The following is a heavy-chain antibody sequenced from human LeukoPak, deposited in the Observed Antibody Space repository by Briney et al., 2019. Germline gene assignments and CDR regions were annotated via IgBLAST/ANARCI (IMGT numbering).Heavy chain of an antibody. CDR1: GFTFSSYA. J-gene: IGHJ5*02. D-gene: IGHD3-22*01. V-gene: IGHV3-23*01. Sequence: GGSLRLSCAASGFTFSSYAMSWVRQAPGKGLEWVSAISGSGGSTYYADSVKGRFTISRDNAKNTLYLQMNSLRAEDTAVYYCARDFLPSGYYYDWFDPWGQGTLVTVSS. CDR3: ARDFLPSGYYYDWFDP. CDR2: ISGSGGST.